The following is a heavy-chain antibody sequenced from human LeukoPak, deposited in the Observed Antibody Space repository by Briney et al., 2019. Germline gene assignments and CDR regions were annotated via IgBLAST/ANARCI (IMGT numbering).Heavy chain of an antibody. CDR1: GGSISSGGYS. J-gene: IGHJ3*02. V-gene: IGHV4-30-2*01. CDR3: ARSITVTTFFGAFDI. D-gene: IGHD4-17*01. Sequence: SETLSLTCAVSGGSISSGGYSWSWIRQPPGKGLEWIGYIYHSGSTYYNPSLKSRVTISVDRSKNQFPLKLSSVTAADTAVYYCARSITVTTFFGAFDIWGQGTMVTVSS. CDR2: IYHSGST.